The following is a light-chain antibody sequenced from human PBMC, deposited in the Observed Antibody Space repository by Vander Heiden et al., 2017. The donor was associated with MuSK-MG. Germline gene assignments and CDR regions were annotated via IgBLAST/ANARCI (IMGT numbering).Light chain of an antibody. CDR1: QSLLHSNGYNY. J-gene: IGKJ4*01. CDR3: RQARQTPLT. CDR2: LGA. V-gene: IGKV2-28*01. Sequence: IVMTQSPLSLPVTPGEPASISCRSSQSLLHSNGYNYLEWYLQKPGQSAHLLLYLGAHRASGVPDRCSSSGSGTDYTRKISRVEAEDVGVYYCRQARQTPLTFGGGTKVEIK.